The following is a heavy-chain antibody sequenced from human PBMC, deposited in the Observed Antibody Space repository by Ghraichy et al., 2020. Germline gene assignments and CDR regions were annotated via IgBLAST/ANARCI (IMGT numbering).Heavy chain of an antibody. CDR3: AKDAAYGDSVYWYFDL. CDR1: GFTFSSYS. J-gene: IGHJ2*01. Sequence: GGSLRLSCAASGFTFSSYSMNWVRQAPGKGLEWVSFISSSSSTIYYADSVKGRFTISRDNAKNSLYLQMNSLRDEDTAVYYCAKDAAYGDSVYWYFDLWGRGTLVTVSS. V-gene: IGHV3-48*02. D-gene: IGHD4-17*01. CDR2: ISSSSSTI.